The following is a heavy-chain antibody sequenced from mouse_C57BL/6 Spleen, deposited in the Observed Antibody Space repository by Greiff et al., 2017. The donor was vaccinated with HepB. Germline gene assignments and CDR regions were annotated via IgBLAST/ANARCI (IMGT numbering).Heavy chain of an antibody. CDR1: GFTFSDYG. J-gene: IGHJ4*01. D-gene: IGHD2-4*01. CDR3: ARRRDYDDYYAMDY. Sequence: EVQLVESGGGLVKPGGSLKLSCAASGFTFSDYGMHWVRQAPEKGLEWVAYISSGSSTIYYADTVKGRFTISRDNAKNTLFLQMTSLRSEDTAMYYCARRRDYDDYYAMDYWGQVTSVTVSS. CDR2: ISSGSSTI. V-gene: IGHV5-17*01.